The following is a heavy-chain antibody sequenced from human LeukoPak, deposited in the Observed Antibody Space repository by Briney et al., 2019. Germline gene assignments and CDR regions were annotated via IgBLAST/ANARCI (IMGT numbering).Heavy chain of an antibody. Sequence: GGSLRLSCAASGFTFSSYGMHWVRQAPGKGLEWVAVIWYDGSNKYYADSVKGRFTISRDNSKNTLYLQMNSLRAEDTAAYYCARDASNYTAMGLFDYWGQGTLVTVSS. J-gene: IGHJ4*02. CDR2: IWYDGSNK. D-gene: IGHD5-18*01. CDR3: ARDASNYTAMGLFDY. V-gene: IGHV3-33*01. CDR1: GFTFSSYG.